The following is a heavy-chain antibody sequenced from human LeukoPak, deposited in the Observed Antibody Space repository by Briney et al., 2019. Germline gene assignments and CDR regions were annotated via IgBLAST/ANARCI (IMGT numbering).Heavy chain of an antibody. CDR2: ISYDGSNK. J-gene: IGHJ4*02. D-gene: IGHD3-16*02. Sequence: GGSLRLSRAASGFTFSSYNMNWVRQAPGKGLEWVAVISYDGSNKYYADSVKGRFTISRDNSKNTLYLQMNSLRAEDTAVYYCARDFDDYVWGSYRPLDYWGQGTLVTVSS. CDR3: ARDFDDYVWGSYRPLDY. CDR1: GFTFSSYN. V-gene: IGHV3-30-3*01.